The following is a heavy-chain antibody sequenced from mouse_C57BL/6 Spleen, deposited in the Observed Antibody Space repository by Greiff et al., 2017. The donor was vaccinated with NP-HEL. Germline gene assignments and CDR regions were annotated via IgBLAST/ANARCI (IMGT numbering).Heavy chain of an antibody. J-gene: IGHJ4*01. Sequence: VQLKQSGAELARPGASVKLSCKASGYTFTSYGISWVKQRTGQGLEWIGEIYPRSGNTYYNEKFKGKATLTADTSSSTAYMELRSLTSEDSAVYFCARSESPASAMDYWGQGTSVTVSS. CDR1: GYTFTSYG. V-gene: IGHV1-81*01. CDR2: IYPRSGNT. CDR3: ARSESPASAMDY.